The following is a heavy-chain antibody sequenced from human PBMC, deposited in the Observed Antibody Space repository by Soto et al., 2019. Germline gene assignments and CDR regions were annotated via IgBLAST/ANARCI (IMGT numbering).Heavy chain of an antibody. Sequence: SETLSLTCTVSGGSISSYYWTWIRQPPGKGLEWVGSLSYGGSTDYNPSLKSRVTISVDTSKNQFSLKLRSVTAADTAMYYCARHRGATPVYWRQGTLVTVSS. CDR2: LSYGGST. V-gene: IGHV4-39*01. D-gene: IGHD1-26*01. CDR3: ARHRGATPVY. CDR1: GGSISSYY. J-gene: IGHJ4*02.